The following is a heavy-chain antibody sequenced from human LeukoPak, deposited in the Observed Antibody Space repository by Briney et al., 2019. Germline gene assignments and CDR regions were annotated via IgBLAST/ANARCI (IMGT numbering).Heavy chain of an antibody. CDR3: ARESCNGASCFRAEGFYYFYMDV. CDR2: IYTSGDT. J-gene: IGHJ6*03. CDR1: GASISRGSYY. V-gene: IGHV4-61*02. Sequence: SQTLSLTCSVSGASISRGSYYWSWIRQPAGKGLEWIGRIYTSGDTNYNPSLESRVTISVDPSQNQLSLRLTSVTVADTAIYYCARESCNGASCFRAEGFYYFYMDVWGKGTTVTVSS. D-gene: IGHD2-2*01.